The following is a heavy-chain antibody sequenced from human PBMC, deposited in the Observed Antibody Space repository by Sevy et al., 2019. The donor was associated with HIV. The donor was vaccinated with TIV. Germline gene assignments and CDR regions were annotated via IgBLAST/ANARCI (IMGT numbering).Heavy chain of an antibody. Sequence: ASVKVSCKASGYTFTSYGISWVRQAPGQGLEWMGWISAYNGNTNYAQKLQGRVTMTTDTSTSTAYMELRSLRSDDTAVYYCARVSVEMATIPRVLSPGASVDYWGQGTLVTVSS. CDR1: GYTFTSYG. CDR2: ISAYNGNT. J-gene: IGHJ4*02. V-gene: IGHV1-18*01. D-gene: IGHD5-12*01. CDR3: ARVSVEMATIPRVLSPGASVDY.